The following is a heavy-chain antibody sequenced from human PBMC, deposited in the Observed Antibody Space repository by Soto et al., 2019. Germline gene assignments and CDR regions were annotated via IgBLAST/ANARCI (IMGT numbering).Heavy chain of an antibody. V-gene: IGHV1-2*02. CDR1: GYTFTGYY. Sequence: ASVKVSCKASGYTFTGYYMHWVRQAPGQGLEWMGWINPNSGGTNYAQKFQGRVTMTRDTSISTAYMELSRLRSDDTAVYYWARVPSPQPGNGMDVWGQGTTVTVSS. D-gene: IGHD3-10*01. CDR3: ARVPSPQPGNGMDV. CDR2: INPNSGGT. J-gene: IGHJ6*02.